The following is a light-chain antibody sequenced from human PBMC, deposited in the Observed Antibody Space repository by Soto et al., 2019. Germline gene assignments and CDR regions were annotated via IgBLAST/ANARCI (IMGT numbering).Light chain of an antibody. Sequence: EIQMTQSPATLSASPGERATLSCRASQSVSSNLAWYQQKPGQAPRLLIYGASTRATGIPARFSGSGSGTEFTLTISSLQSEDFAVYYCQQYNNWPPSTFGRGTKVDIK. J-gene: IGKJ1*01. CDR2: GAS. CDR1: QSVSSN. CDR3: QQYNNWPPST. V-gene: IGKV3-15*01.